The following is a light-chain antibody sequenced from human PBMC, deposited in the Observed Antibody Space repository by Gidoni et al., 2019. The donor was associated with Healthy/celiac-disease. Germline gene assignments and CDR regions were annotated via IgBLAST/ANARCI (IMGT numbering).Light chain of an antibody. CDR2: GAS. V-gene: IGKV3-15*01. J-gene: IGKJ3*01. CDR1: QSVSSN. Sequence: EIVITQSLPTLSVSPGERATLSCRASQSVSSNLAWYQQKPGQAPRLLIYGASTRATGIPARFSGSGSGTEFTLTISSLQSEDFAVYYCQQYNNWPPAFTFGPGTKVEIK. CDR3: QQYNNWPPAFT.